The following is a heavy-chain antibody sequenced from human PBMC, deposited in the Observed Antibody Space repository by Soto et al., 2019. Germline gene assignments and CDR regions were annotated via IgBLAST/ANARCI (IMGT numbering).Heavy chain of an antibody. J-gene: IGHJ4*02. Sequence: EAQLLESGGGLVQPGGSLRLSCAASGFIFSNFAMSWVRQAPGKGLEWISGISGSGGRTYHADSVRGGFTISRDNSKNTLYLQMNSLRAEDTAVYYCANDIVGDTRVRRVMDYRGQLTLVTVSS. CDR2: ISGSGGRT. V-gene: IGHV3-23*01. CDR1: GFIFSNFA. D-gene: IGHD3-10*01. CDR3: ANDIVGDTRVRRVMDY.